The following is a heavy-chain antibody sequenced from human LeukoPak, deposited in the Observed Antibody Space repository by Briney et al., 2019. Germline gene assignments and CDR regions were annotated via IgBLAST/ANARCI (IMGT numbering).Heavy chain of an antibody. CDR1: GGSISSYY. V-gene: IGHV4-59*08. D-gene: IGHD1-26*01. CDR3: ARRLENSGSHYDALDI. J-gene: IGHJ3*02. CDR2: IYYSGST. Sequence: KTSETLSLTCTVSGGSISSYYWSWIRQPPGKGLEWIGYIYYSGSTNYNPSLKSRVTISVDTSKNQFSLRLSSVTAADTAVYYCARRLENSGSHYDALDIWGQGTMVTVSS.